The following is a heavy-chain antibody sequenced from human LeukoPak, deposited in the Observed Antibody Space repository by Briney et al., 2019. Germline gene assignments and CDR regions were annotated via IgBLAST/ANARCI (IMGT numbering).Heavy chain of an antibody. J-gene: IGHJ4*02. CDR3: ARGRTRRYYYDSSGYSAFDY. D-gene: IGHD3-22*01. Sequence: PSETLSLTCAVYGGSFSGYYWSWLRQPPGKGLEWIGEINHSGSTNYNPSLKSRVTISVDTSKNQFSLKLSSVPAADTAVYYCARGRTRRYYYDSSGYSAFDYWGQGTLVTVSS. CDR1: GGSFSGYY. V-gene: IGHV4-34*01. CDR2: INHSGST.